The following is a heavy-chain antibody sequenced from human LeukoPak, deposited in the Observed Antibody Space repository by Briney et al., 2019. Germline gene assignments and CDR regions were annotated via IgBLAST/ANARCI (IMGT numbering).Heavy chain of an antibody. CDR3: ARATWIQLPQI. CDR2: IYYSGST. CDR1: GDSISSYY. J-gene: IGHJ3*02. V-gene: IGHV4-59*01. Sequence: SETLSLTCTVSGDSISSYYWSWIRQPPGKGLEWIGYIYYSGSTNYNPSLKSRITISVDTPKNQFSLRLSSVTAADTAVYYCARATWIQLPQIWGQGTMVTVSS. D-gene: IGHD5-18*01.